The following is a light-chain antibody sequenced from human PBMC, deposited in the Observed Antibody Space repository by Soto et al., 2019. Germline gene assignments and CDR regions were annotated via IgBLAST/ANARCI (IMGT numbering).Light chain of an antibody. Sequence: DIQMTQSPSSLSASVGDRVTITCRASQVIGNYLAWYQQKPGKVPKLLIYGAYTLQSGVPSRFSGSGSGTDFTLTISSLQAEDVAVYYCQQYNSYPWTFGQGTKVDIK. CDR1: QVIGNY. CDR3: QQYNSYPWT. CDR2: GAY. V-gene: IGKV1-27*01. J-gene: IGKJ1*01.